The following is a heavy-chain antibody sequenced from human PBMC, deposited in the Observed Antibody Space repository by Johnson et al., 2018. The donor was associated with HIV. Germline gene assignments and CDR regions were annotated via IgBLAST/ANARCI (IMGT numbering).Heavy chain of an antibody. Sequence: VQLVESGGGLVQPGGSLRLSCAASGFTFSSYDMHWVRQATGKGLEWVSAIGTAGDTYYPGSVKGRFTISRDNAKNSLYLQMNSLRAEDTALYYCAKDRLAAAGTGLVAFDIWGQGTMVTVSS. D-gene: IGHD6-13*01. J-gene: IGHJ3*02. V-gene: IGHV3-13*01. CDR1: GFTFSSYD. CDR2: IGTAGDT. CDR3: AKDRLAAAGTGLVAFDI.